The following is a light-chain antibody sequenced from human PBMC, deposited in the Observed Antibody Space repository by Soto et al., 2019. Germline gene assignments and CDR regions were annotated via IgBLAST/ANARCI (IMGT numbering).Light chain of an antibody. CDR3: RLYKSDTNYV. CDR1: STDFVSYNR. J-gene: IGLJ1*01. V-gene: IGLV2-18*01. Sequence: SVLTQPPSVSGSPGQSFTISCTGTSTDFVSYNRVSWYQQPPGTAPKLIIYEASNRPSGVPDRFSGSKSGNTASLTISGLKDADEVDYYCRLYKSDTNYVFGNGTKVTVL. CDR2: EAS.